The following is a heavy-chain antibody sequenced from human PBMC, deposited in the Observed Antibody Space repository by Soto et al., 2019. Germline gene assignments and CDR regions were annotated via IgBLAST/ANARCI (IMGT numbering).Heavy chain of an antibody. CDR1: GFTFSRYL. J-gene: IGHJ6*02. CDR2: INSDGSST. D-gene: IGHD3-3*01. CDR3: ARDLYDFWSGFPEYYYGMDA. Sequence: PGGSRRLSWAASGFTFSRYLMHWVRQAPGKGLGWVSRINSDGSSTSYADSVKGRFTISRDNAKNTLYLQMNSLRAEDTAVYYCARDLYDFWSGFPEYYYGMDAWGQGTTVTVSS. V-gene: IGHV3-74*01.